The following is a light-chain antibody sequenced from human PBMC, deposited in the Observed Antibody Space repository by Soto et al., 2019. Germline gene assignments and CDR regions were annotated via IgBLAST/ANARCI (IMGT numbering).Light chain of an antibody. CDR3: QQYNSYPLT. CDR1: ESISSW. CDR2: YAS. J-gene: IGKJ4*01. V-gene: IGKV1-5*01. Sequence: DIQLTQSPSTLSASVGDRVTITCRASESISSWLAWYQQKPGKAPNLLIFYASTLQSGVPSRFSGGGSGTEFTLTISSLQPDDFATYYCQQYNSYPLTLGGGTNVEI.